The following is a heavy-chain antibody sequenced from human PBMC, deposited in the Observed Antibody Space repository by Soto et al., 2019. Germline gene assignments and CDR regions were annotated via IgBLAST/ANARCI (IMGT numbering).Heavy chain of an antibody. CDR2: TYYRSKWYN. CDR3: ARAKYSGFDV. V-gene: IGHV6-1*01. CDR1: GDSFSSNGVA. J-gene: IGHJ3*01. D-gene: IGHD2-15*01. Sequence: SQTLSLTCAISGDSFSSNGVAWNWIRQSPSRGLEWLGRTYYRSKWYNDYAVSVKSRITVNPDTPKNQSSLQLSSVTPEDTAVYYCARAKYSGFDVWAQGTMVTVSS.